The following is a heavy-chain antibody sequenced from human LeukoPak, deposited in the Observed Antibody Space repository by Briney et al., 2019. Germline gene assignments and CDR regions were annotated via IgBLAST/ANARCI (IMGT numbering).Heavy chain of an antibody. CDR3: ARDRAWNYFDY. CDR2: IWYDGSNK. J-gene: IGHJ4*02. D-gene: IGHD3-3*01. CDR1: GFTFSSYG. Sequence: GGSLRLSCAASGFTFSSYGMHWVRQAPGKGLEWVAVIWYDGSNKYYADSVKGRFTISRDNSKNTLYLQMNSLRAEDTAVYHCARDRAWNYFDYWGQGTLVTVSS. V-gene: IGHV3-33*01.